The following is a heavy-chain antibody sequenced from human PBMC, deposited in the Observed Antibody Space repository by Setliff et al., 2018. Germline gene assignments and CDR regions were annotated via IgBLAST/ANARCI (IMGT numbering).Heavy chain of an antibody. CDR3: VRGKGTTMATQYFDY. D-gene: IGHD3-10*01. CDR1: GFTFKNYG. CDR2: IWYDGNNK. V-gene: IGHV3-33*01. J-gene: IGHJ4*02. Sequence: GGSLRLSCVASGFTFKNYGMHWVRQAPGKGLEWVAVIWYDGNNKDHADSVKGRFTISRDNSKNTLYLQMDSLRVEDTAVYYCVRGKGTTMATQYFDYWGQGTLVTVSS.